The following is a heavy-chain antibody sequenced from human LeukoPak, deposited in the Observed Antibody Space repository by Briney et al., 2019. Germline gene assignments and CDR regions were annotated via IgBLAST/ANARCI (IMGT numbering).Heavy chain of an antibody. CDR1: GESFSGYY. Sequence: SETLSLTCAVYGESFSGYYWSWTRQPPGKGLEWIGEINHSGSTNYNPSLKSRVTISVDTSKNQFSLKLSSVTAADTAVYYCARGQTVVVVAATLSCYYYYGMDVWGQGTTVTVSS. CDR3: ARGQTVVVVAATLSCYYYYGMDV. CDR2: INHSGST. V-gene: IGHV4-34*01. D-gene: IGHD2-15*01. J-gene: IGHJ6*02.